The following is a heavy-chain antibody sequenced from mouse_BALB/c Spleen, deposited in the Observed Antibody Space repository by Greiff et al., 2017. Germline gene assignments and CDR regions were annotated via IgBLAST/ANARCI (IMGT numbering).Heavy chain of an antibody. J-gene: IGHJ4*01. Sequence: VQLKESGPGLVKPSQSLSLTCTVTGYSITSDYAWNWIRQFPGNKLEWMGYISYSGSTSYNPSLKSRISITRDTSKNQFFLQLNSVTTEDTATYYCARYYGNYEGYAMDYWGQGTSVTVSS. D-gene: IGHD2-1*01. CDR1: GYSITSDYA. CDR2: ISYSGST. CDR3: ARYYGNYEGYAMDY. V-gene: IGHV3-2*02.